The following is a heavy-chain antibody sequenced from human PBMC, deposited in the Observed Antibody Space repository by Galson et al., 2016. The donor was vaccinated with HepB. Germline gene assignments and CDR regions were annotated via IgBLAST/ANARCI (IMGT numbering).Heavy chain of an antibody. CDR1: GFSVSSHY. J-gene: IGHJ4*02. CDR2: IYSVGSI. CDR3: VRALAVAADLFDY. Sequence: SLRLSCAASGFSVSSHYMSWVRQAPGKGLEWVAVIYSVGSIYYGDSVKGRFSISRDSSKNTLYLQMNSLRADDTAVYYCVRALAVAADLFDYWGQGTLVTVSS. D-gene: IGHD6-19*01. V-gene: IGHV3-53*01.